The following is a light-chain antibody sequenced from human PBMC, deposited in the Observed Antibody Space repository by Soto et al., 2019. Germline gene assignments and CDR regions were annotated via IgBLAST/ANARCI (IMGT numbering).Light chain of an antibody. V-gene: IGKV3-15*01. CDR3: QQYNSYS. J-gene: IGKJ1*01. CDR2: DTS. Sequence: ENVLTQSPATLSVSPGEGVTLSCRANQGIGDTLAWYQHKPGQTPRLLIYDTSTRATGVPARFSGSGSGTEFTLTISSLQPDDFATYYCQQYNSYSFGQGTKVDIK. CDR1: QGIGDT.